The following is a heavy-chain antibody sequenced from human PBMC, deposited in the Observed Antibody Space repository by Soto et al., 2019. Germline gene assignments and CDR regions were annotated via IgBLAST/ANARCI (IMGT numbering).Heavy chain of an antibody. V-gene: IGHV3-33*01. Sequence: PAGTRRLSYAASGLTFSSYGMHRLRQAPGRGLEWVAVIWYDGCNKYYADSVKGRVTISRDNSKNTLYLQMNSRRAEDTALYYCARHDYDSSGDSHFVYCGQGT. CDR1: GLTFSSYG. D-gene: IGHD3-22*01. CDR2: IWYDGCNK. CDR3: ARHDYDSSGDSHFVY. J-gene: IGHJ4*02.